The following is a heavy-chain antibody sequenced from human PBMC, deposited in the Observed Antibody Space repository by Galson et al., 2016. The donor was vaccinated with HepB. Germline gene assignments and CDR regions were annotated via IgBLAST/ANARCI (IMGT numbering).Heavy chain of an antibody. Sequence: SLRLSCAASGFTFSSYTMNWVRQSPGKGLEWVSYISSNGPTIYYADSEKGRFTLTRDNAKNSLYLQMNSLRDEDTAVYFCARKGAGMAVAGTAFDYWGQGTLVTVSS. CDR3: ARKGAGMAVAGTAFDY. V-gene: IGHV3-48*02. CDR1: GFTFSSYT. D-gene: IGHD6-19*01. CDR2: ISSNGPTI. J-gene: IGHJ4*02.